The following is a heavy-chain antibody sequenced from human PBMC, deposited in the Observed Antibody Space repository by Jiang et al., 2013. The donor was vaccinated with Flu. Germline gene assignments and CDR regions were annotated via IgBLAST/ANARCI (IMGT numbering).Heavy chain of an antibody. CDR1: GGSISSYY. J-gene: IGHJ4*02. CDR2: IYYSGST. V-gene: IGHV4-59*01. D-gene: IGHD6-19*01. CDR3: ARSPWAVAGSFDY. Sequence: PGLVKPSETLSLTCTVSGGSISSYYWSWIRQPPGKGLEWIGYIYYSGSTNXNPSLKSRVTISVDTSKNQFSLKLSSVTAADTAVYYCARSPWAVAGSFDYWGQGTLVTVSS.